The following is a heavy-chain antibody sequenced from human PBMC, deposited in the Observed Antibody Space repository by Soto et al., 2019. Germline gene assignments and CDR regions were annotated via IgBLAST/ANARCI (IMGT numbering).Heavy chain of an antibody. J-gene: IGHJ6*02. CDR2: IIPILGIA. CDR3: ARGHRYYGMDV. CDR1: GGTFSSYT. Sequence: SVKVSCKASGGTFSSYTISWVRQAPGQGLEWMGRIIPILGIANYAQKFQGRVTITADKSTSTAYIELSSLRSEDTAVYYCARGHRYYGMDVWGQGTTVTVSS. V-gene: IGHV1-69*02.